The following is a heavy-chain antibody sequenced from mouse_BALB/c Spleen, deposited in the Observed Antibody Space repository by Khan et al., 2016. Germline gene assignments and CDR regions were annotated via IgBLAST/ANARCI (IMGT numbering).Heavy chain of an antibody. J-gene: IGHJ2*01. Sequence: EVQLQESGPSLVKPSQTLSLTCSVTGDSITSGFWNWIRKFPGNKLEYMGYISYSGNTFYNPSLKSRISITRDTYKNQYSLQLNSVTTEDLARYYCTKYSRFYFDYWVQGTTLTVSS. V-gene: IGHV3-8*02. CDR1: GDSITSGF. CDR2: ISYSGNT. CDR3: TKYSRFYFDY.